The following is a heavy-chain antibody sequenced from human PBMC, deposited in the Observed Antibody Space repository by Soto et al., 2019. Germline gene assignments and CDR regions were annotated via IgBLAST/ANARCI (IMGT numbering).Heavy chain of an antibody. V-gene: IGHV1-3*01. D-gene: IGHD3-22*01. Sequence: QVQLVQSGAEVKKPGASVKVSCKASGYTFTSYAMHWVRQAPGQRLEWMGWINAGNGNTKYSQKFQGRVTITRDTSASTAYMELSSLRSEDTAVYYCVRDGRDYYDSSGYALGAFDIWGQGTMVTVSS. CDR1: GYTFTSYA. J-gene: IGHJ3*02. CDR3: VRDGRDYYDSSGYALGAFDI. CDR2: INAGNGNT.